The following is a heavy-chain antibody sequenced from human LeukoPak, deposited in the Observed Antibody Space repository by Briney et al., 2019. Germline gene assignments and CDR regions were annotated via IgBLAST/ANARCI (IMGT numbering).Heavy chain of an antibody. CDR2: MYYSESS. J-gene: IGHJ4*02. Sequence: KPSETLSLTCTVSGYSISSGYYWGWIRQPPGKGLEWIAHMYYSESSKYNPYLKSRATISRDTSKNQFSLKLSSVTAADTAVYYCAGLVVVAAKRDYWGQGTLVTVSS. V-gene: IGHV4-38-2*02. CDR3: AGLVVVAAKRDY. D-gene: IGHD2-15*01. CDR1: GYSISSGYY.